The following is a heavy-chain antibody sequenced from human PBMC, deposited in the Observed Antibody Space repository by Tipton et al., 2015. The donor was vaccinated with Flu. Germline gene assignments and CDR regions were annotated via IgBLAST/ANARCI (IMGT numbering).Heavy chain of an antibody. V-gene: IGHV4-59*01. J-gene: IGHJ6*02. CDR2: IYYSGST. CDR3: ARGIGQDLYYYYGMDV. D-gene: IGHD2-15*01. CDR1: GGSISSYY. Sequence: TLSRTCTVSGGSISSYYWSWIRQPPGKGLEWIGYIYYSGSTNYNPSLKSRVTISVDTPKNQFSLKLSSVTAADTAVYYCARGIGQDLYYYYGMDVWGQGTTVTVSS.